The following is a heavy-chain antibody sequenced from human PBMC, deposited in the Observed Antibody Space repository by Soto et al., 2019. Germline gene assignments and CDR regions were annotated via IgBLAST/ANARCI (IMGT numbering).Heavy chain of an antibody. J-gene: IGHJ6*02. CDR2: ISYDGSNK. CDR1: GFTFSSYA. CDR3: ARELVVVAASAYYYYGMDV. V-gene: IGHV3-30-3*01. D-gene: IGHD2-15*01. Sequence: LRLSCAASGFTFSSYAMHWVRQAPGKGLEWVAVISYDGSNKYYADSVKGRFTISRDNSKNTLYLQMNSLRAEDTAVYYCARELVVVAASAYYYYGMDVWGQGTTVTVSS.